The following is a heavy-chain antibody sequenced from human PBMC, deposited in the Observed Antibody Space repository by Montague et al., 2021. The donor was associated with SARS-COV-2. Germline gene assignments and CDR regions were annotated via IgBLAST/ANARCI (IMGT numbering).Heavy chain of an antibody. D-gene: IGHD6-19*01. CDR2: VSSIGGST. CDR1: RFTFSTYA. J-gene: IGHJ4*02. V-gene: IGHV3-23*01. Sequence: SLRLSCAASRFTFSTYAMSWVRQAPGKGLEWVSTVSSIGGSTFYADSVKGRFTVSRDNSKNTLYLQMNSLRAEDTAVYYCAKDLEQWLVGRDYFDYWGQGTLVTVSS. CDR3: AKDLEQWLVGRDYFDY.